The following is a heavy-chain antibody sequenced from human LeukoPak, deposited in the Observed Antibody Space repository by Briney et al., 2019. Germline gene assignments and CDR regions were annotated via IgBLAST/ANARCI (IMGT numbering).Heavy chain of an antibody. J-gene: IGHJ4*02. D-gene: IGHD3-22*01. CDR3: ARHLAPSSGYLTLDY. V-gene: IGHV4-59*08. Sequence: PSETLSLTCTVSGGSISPYYWSWIRQPPGKGLEWIGHIYHSGSTNYNPSLKSRLTISVDTSKNQLSLKLSSVTAADTAVYYCARHLAPSSGYLTLDYWGQGTLVTVSS. CDR1: GGSISPYY. CDR2: IYHSGST.